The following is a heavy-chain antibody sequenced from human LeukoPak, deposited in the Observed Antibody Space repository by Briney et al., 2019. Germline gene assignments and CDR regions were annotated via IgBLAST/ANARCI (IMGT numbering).Heavy chain of an antibody. V-gene: IGHV3-30*18. CDR2: ISYDGSNK. CDR3: AKGNYYGL. Sequence: PGRSLRLSCAASGFTFSSYGMHWVRQAPGKGLEWVAVISYDGSNKYYADSVKGRFTISRDNSKNTLYLQMNSLRAEDTAVYYCAKGNYYGLWGQGTLVTVSS. CDR1: GFTFSSYG. D-gene: IGHD3-10*01. J-gene: IGHJ4*02.